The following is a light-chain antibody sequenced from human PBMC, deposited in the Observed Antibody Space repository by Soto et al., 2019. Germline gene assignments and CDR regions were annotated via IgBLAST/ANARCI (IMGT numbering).Light chain of an antibody. V-gene: IGLV3-1*01. CDR1: DLGNRF. Sequence: SYELTQPPSVSVSPGQTASITCSGDDLGNRFASWYQQRPGQSPVLVMYQDNKRPSGIPERFSGSNSGNTATLTISGTQAMDEADYYCQAWDSSTVVFGGGTKLTVL. CDR2: QDN. CDR3: QAWDSSTVV. J-gene: IGLJ2*01.